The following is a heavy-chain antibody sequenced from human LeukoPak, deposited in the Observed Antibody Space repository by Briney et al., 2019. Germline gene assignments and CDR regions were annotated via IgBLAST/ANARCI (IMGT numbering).Heavy chain of an antibody. J-gene: IGHJ3*02. CDR2: ISDSGGST. CDR1: GFIISTYS. D-gene: IGHD2-2*01. CDR3: AKDRRTLDAFDI. Sequence: GGSLRLSCAASGFIISTYSMSWVRQAPGKGLEWVSAISDSGGSTYFADSVKGRFTISRDNANNTLYLQMNSLRAEDTAIYYCAKDRRTLDAFDIWGQGTMVTVSS. V-gene: IGHV3-23*01.